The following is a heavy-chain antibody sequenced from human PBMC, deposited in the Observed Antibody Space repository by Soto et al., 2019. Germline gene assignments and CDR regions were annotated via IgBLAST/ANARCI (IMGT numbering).Heavy chain of an antibody. D-gene: IGHD3-3*01. CDR1: GGTFNRYA. CDR3: AESAITLFGVVSIPPHYYSEMDV. CDR2: IIPIFGIG. J-gene: IGHJ6*02. Sequence: QVQLVQSGAEVKKPGSSVKVSCKASGGTFNRYAISWVRQAPGQGLEWMGGIIPIFGIGNDAQRFQGRVTITADASTGTGYMELSSLRPKDTGVYYCAESAITLFGVVSIPPHYYSEMDVWGQGTTVTVSS. V-gene: IGHV1-69*01.